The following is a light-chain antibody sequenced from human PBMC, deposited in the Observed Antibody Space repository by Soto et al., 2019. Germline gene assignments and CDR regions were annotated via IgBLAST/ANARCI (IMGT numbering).Light chain of an antibody. CDR2: EVT. V-gene: IGLV2-23*02. J-gene: IGLJ2*01. CDR3: WTYAGRNNPVV. CDR1: SSDVGSYNL. Sequence: QSALTQPASVSGSPGQSITISCTGSSSDVGSYNLVSWFQQHPGKAPKLLIYEVTKRPSGVSDRFSGSKSGKTASLTISGLQAEDEADYYCWTYAGRNNPVVFGGGTQLTVL.